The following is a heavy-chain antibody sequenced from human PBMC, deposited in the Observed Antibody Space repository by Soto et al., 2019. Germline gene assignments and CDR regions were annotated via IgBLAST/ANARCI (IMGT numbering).Heavy chain of an antibody. CDR3: ARGRAQCPRYCSSTSCYNFVRYCSGGSHHYFDY. CDR2: INHSGST. CDR1: GGSFSGYY. V-gene: IGHV4-34*01. Sequence: SETLSLTCAVYGGSFSGYYWSWIRQPPGKGLEWIGEINHSGSTNYNPSLKSRITISVDTSKNQFSRKLSSVTAADMAVYYCARGRAQCPRYCSSTSCYNFVRYCSGGSHHYFDYWGQGTLVTVSS. D-gene: IGHD2-2*02. J-gene: IGHJ4*02.